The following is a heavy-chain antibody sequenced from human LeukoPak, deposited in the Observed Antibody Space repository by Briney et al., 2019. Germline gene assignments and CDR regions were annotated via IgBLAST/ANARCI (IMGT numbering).Heavy chain of an antibody. CDR2: INAGNGNT. V-gene: IGHV1-3*01. CDR3: ARDGHHSSSSVDSIYYYGMDV. CDR1: GYTFTSYA. Sequence: GASVKVSCKASGYTFTSYAMHWLRQAPGQRLEWMGWINAGNGNTKYSQKFQGRVTITRDTSASTAYMELSSLRSEDTAVYYCARDGHHSSSSVDSIYYYGMDVWGQGTTVTVSS. J-gene: IGHJ6*02. D-gene: IGHD6-6*01.